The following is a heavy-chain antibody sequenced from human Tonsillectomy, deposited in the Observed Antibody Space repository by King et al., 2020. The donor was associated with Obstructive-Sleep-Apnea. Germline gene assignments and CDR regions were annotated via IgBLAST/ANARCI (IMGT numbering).Heavy chain of an antibody. D-gene: IGHD3-3*01. V-gene: IGHV1-2*02. CDR1: GYTFIDYY. Sequence: VQLVESGAEVKKPGASVKFSCKAFGYTFIDYYMHWVRQAPGQGLEWMGWINPNSGGTNYAQKFQGRVTMTRDTSISTAYMELSRLRSDDTAVYNCARPYYDVLSGYYPGRDAFDIWGQGTMVTVSS. CDR2: INPNSGGT. J-gene: IGHJ3*02. CDR3: ARPYYDVLSGYYPGRDAFDI.